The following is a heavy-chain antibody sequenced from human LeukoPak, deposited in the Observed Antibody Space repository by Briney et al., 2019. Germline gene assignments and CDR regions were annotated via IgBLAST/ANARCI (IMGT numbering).Heavy chain of an antibody. D-gene: IGHD3-10*01. Sequence: YPGGTLCLSCAASGFSFSIFGMSWVRQAPGGGLEWVSAISGSGGSTYYADSVKGRFTISRANSKNTLYLQMNSLRAEDTAVYYCAKPMVRRVISPEFDYWGQGTLVTVSS. V-gene: IGHV3-23*01. CDR3: AKPMVRRVISPEFDY. J-gene: IGHJ4*02. CDR1: GFSFSIFG. CDR2: ISGSGGST.